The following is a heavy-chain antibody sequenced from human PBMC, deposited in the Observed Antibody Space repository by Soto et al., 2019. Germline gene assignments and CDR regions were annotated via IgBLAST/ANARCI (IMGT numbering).Heavy chain of an antibody. CDR1: GFTFSSYA. J-gene: IGHJ4*02. Sequence: RLSCAASGFTFSSYATSWVRQAPGKGLEWVSAISGSGGSTYYADSVKGRFTISRDNSKNTLYLQMNSLRAEDTAVYYCAKLIAARRGYYFDYWGQGTLVTVSS. CDR2: ISGSGGST. D-gene: IGHD6-6*01. CDR3: AKLIAARRGYYFDY. V-gene: IGHV3-23*01.